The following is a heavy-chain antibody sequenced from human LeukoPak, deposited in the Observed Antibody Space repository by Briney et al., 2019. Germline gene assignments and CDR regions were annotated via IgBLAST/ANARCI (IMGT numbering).Heavy chain of an antibody. Sequence: PSETLSLTCAVSGYSISSGYYWGWIRQPPGKGLEWIGSTYHSGSTYYNPSLKSRVTISVDTSKNQFSLKLSSVTAADTAVYYCASFTILGRLYAFDIWGQGTMVTVSS. J-gene: IGHJ3*02. CDR1: GYSISSGYY. D-gene: IGHD3-3*01. V-gene: IGHV4-38-2*01. CDR3: ASFTILGRLYAFDI. CDR2: TYHSGST.